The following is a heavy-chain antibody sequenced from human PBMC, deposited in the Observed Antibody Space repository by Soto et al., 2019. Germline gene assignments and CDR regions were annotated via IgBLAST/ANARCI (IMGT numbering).Heavy chain of an antibody. CDR3: ARDYSLYDGDGMAI. Sequence: VGSLRLSCSASGFTFSNYDMNWVRLAPGRGLEWLSFITGGGTTVYYADSVQGRFTISRDNSKNSLYLQMNSLRVEDTAVYYCARDYSLYDGDGMAIWGQGTTVTVSS. CDR2: ITGGGTTV. D-gene: IGHD3-16*01. V-gene: IGHV3-48*03. CDR1: GFTFSNYD. J-gene: IGHJ6*02.